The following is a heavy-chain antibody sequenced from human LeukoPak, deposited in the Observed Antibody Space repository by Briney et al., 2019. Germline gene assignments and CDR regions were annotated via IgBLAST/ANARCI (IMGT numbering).Heavy chain of an antibody. Sequence: PGGSLRLSCAASGFTFTNHWMSWVRQAPGKGLEWVANIKEDGSEKYYVDSVKGRFTVSRDNVKNSQFLQMNSLRVDDTAVYYCAKSGSSVFWSWGQGTLVTVSS. CDR2: IKEDGSEK. CDR3: AKSGSSVFWS. D-gene: IGHD3-3*02. J-gene: IGHJ5*02. V-gene: IGHV3-7*03. CDR1: GFTFTNHW.